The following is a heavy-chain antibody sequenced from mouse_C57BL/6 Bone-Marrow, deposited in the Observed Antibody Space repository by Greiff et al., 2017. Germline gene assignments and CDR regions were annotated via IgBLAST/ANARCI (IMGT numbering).Heavy chain of an antibody. Sequence: QLQQSGAELARPGASVKLSCKASGYTFTSYGISWVKQRTGQGLEWIGEIYPRSGNTYYNEKFKGKATLTADKSSSTAYMELRSLTSEDSAVYFCARQGLRRAARFAYWGQGTLVTVSA. V-gene: IGHV1-81*01. J-gene: IGHJ3*01. D-gene: IGHD2-2*01. CDR1: GYTFTSYG. CDR3: ARQGLRRAARFAY. CDR2: IYPRSGNT.